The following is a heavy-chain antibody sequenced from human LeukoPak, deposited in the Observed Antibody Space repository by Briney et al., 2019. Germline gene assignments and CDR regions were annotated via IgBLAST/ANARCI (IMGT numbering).Heavy chain of an antibody. CDR1: GGSISSSSYY. J-gene: IGHJ4*02. CDR2: IYYSGST. CDR3: ARDLGRCSDY. D-gene: IGHD4-17*01. Sequence: SETLSLTCTVSGGSISSSSYYWGWIRQPPGKGLEWIGSIYYSGSTYYNPSLKSRVTISVDTSKNQFSLKLSSVTAADTAVYFCARDLGRCSDYWGQGTLVTGSS. V-gene: IGHV4-39*07.